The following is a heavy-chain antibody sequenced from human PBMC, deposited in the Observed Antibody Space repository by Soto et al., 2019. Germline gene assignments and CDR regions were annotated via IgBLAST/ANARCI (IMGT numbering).Heavy chain of an antibody. V-gene: IGHV3-33*01. CDR2: IWYDGSNK. Sequence: GGSLRLSCAASGFTFSSYGMHWVRQAPGKGLEWVAVIWYDGSNKYYADSVKGRFTISRDNSKNTLYLQMNSLRAEDTAVYYCAREYSNSRYYYYYGMDVWGQGTTVTVSS. J-gene: IGHJ6*02. D-gene: IGHD1-26*01. CDR1: GFTFSSYG. CDR3: AREYSNSRYYYYYGMDV.